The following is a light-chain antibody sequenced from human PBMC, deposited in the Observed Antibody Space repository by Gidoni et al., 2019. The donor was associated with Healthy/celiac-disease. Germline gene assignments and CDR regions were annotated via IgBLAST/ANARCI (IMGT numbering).Light chain of an antibody. CDR1: QSVSSSY. Sequence: EIVLTQSAGTLSLSPGERDTLSCRASQSVSSSYLAWYQQKPGQAPRLLIYGASSRATGIPDRFSGSGSVTDFTLTISRLEPEDFAVYYCQQYGSSPYTFGQGTKLEIK. J-gene: IGKJ2*01. CDR3: QQYGSSPYT. V-gene: IGKV3-20*01. CDR2: GAS.